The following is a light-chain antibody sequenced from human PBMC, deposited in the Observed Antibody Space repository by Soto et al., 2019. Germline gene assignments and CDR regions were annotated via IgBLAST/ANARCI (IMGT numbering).Light chain of an antibody. CDR2: DAS. J-gene: IGKJ1*01. V-gene: IGKV3-11*01. Sequence: EIVLTQSPAILSMSPGERATLSYRASQSVSSYFAWYQQKPGQAPRLLIYDASNRATGVPARFSGSGSGTDFTLTISSLEPEDFAVYYCQQRRYWPVTFGHGTKVEIK. CDR3: QQRRYWPVT. CDR1: QSVSSY.